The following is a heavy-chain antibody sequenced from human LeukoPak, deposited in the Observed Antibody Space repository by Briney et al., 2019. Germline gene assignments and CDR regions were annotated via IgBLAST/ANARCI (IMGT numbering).Heavy chain of an antibody. CDR3: ATGYDFWSGYYSY. CDR1: GGSFSGYY. D-gene: IGHD3-3*01. CDR2: INHSGST. J-gene: IGHJ4*02. Sequence: PSETLSLTCAVYGGSFSGYYWSWIRQPPGKGLEWIGEINHSGSTNYNPSLESRVTISVDTSKNQFSLKLSSVTAADTAVYYCATGYDFWSGYYSYWGQGTLVTVSS. V-gene: IGHV4-34*01.